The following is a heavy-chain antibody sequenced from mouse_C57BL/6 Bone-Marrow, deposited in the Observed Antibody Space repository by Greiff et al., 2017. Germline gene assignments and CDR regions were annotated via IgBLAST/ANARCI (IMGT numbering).Heavy chain of an antibody. CDR2: ISDGGSYT. CDR1: GFTFSSYA. J-gene: IGHJ2*01. D-gene: IGHD2-1*01. Sequence: EVHLVESGGGLVKPGGSLKLSCAASGFTFSSYAMSWVRQTPEKRLEWVATISDGGSYTYYPDNVKGRFTISRDNAKNNLYLQMSHLKSEDTAMYYCARVVYGNYGYWGQGTTLTVSS. CDR3: ARVVYGNYGY. V-gene: IGHV5-4*01.